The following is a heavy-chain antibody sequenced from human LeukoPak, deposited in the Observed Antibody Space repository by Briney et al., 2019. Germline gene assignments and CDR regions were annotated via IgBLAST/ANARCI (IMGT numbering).Heavy chain of an antibody. J-gene: IGHJ6*02. CDR2: INTDGSTT. CDR3: ARDRQYGMDV. V-gene: IGHV3-74*01. CDR1: GFTFSSYW. Sequence: GGSLRLSCAASGFTFSSYWMHWVRQAPGKGLVWVSRINTDGSTTNYADSVKGRFTISRDNAKNTLYLQMNSLRGGDTAVYYCARDRQYGMDVWGQGTTVTVSS.